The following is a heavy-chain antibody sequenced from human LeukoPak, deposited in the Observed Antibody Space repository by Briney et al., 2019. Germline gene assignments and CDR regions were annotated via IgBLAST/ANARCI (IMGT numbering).Heavy chain of an antibody. Sequence: ASVKVSCKVSGDIFTGYYIHWVRQAPGQGLEWFGWISPKDGGTKYAQNFQGRVTLTSESSIVTAYMELRRLRSDDTAVYYCVRDPYTTSSPWYFDLWGRGSLVTVSS. J-gene: IGHJ2*01. CDR1: GDIFTGYY. D-gene: IGHD6-6*01. CDR2: ISPKDGGT. V-gene: IGHV1-2*02. CDR3: VRDPYTTSSPWYFDL.